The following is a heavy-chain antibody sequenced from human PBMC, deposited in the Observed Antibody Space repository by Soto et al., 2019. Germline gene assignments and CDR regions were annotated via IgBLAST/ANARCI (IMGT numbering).Heavy chain of an antibody. D-gene: IGHD6-19*01. CDR1: GFTFSSYG. Sequence: WGSLRLSCAASGFTFSSYGMHWVRQAPGKGLEWVAVISYDGSNKYYADSVKGRFTISRDNSKNTLYLQMNSLRAEDTAVYYCAKGHSSGWYVHSDYWGQGTLVTVSS. CDR3: AKGHSSGWYVHSDY. CDR2: ISYDGSNK. J-gene: IGHJ4*02. V-gene: IGHV3-30*18.